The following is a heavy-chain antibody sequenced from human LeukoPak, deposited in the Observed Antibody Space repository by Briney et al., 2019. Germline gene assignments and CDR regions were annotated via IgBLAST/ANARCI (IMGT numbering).Heavy chain of an antibody. CDR1: GFSLSTSGVG. V-gene: IGHV2-5*02. Sequence: SGPTLVKPTQPLTLTCTLSGFSLSTSGVGVGWIRQPPGKALEWLALIYWDDDKRYSPSLKSRLTITKDTSKNQVVLAMTNMDPVDTATYYCAHRQKDNGNYYAFDIWGQGTMVTVSS. CDR3: AHRQKDNGNYYAFDI. J-gene: IGHJ3*02. CDR2: IYWDDDK. D-gene: IGHD1-26*01.